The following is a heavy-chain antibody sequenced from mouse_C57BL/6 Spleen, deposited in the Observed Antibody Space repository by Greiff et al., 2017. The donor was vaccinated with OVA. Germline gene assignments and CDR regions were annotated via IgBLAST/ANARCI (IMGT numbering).Heavy chain of an antibody. Sequence: VKLVESGAELAKPGASVKLSCKASGYTFTSYWMPWVTQRPGQGLEWIGYINPSSGYTKYKQKFKDKATLTADKSSSTAYMQLSSLTYEDSAVYYCARGITTVVGYFDVWGTGTTVTVSS. V-gene: IGHV1-7*01. D-gene: IGHD1-1*01. CDR2: INPSSGYT. CDR3: ARGITTVVGYFDV. CDR1: GYTFTSYW. J-gene: IGHJ1*03.